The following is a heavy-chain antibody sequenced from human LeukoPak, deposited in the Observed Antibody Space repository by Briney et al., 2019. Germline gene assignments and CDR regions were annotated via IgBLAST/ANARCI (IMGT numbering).Heavy chain of an antibody. D-gene: IGHD3-10*01. CDR3: ARGFGELNSHYYMDV. Sequence: GGSLRLSCAASGFTFSSYWMSWVRQAPGKGLEWVANIKQDGSEKYYVDSVKGRFTISRDNAKNSLYLQMNSLRAEDTAVYYCARGFGELNSHYYMDVWGKGTTVTVSS. J-gene: IGHJ6*03. CDR1: GFTFSSYW. CDR2: IKQDGSEK. V-gene: IGHV3-7*01.